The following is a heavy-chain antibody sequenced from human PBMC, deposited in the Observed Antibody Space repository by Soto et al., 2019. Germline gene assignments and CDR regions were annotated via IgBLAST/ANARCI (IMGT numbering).Heavy chain of an antibody. Sequence: QITLKESGPTLVKPTQTLTLTCTFSGFSLSTSGVGVGWIRQPPGKALEWLALIYWDDDKRYSPSLKRRLTITQATPKTKVVLTMTIMDPVDTATYYCARSQRRAVAGEPGILSYYYGMDVWGQGTTDTVSS. D-gene: IGHD6-19*01. CDR3: ARSQRRAVAGEPGILSYYYGMDV. V-gene: IGHV2-5*02. CDR1: GFSLSTSGVG. CDR2: IYWDDDK. J-gene: IGHJ6*02.